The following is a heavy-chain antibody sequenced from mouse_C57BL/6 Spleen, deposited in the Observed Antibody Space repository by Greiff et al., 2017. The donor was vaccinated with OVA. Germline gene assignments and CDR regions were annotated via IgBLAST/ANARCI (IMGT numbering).Heavy chain of an antibody. CDR2: IDPTDGGT. V-gene: IGHV1-72*01. CDR1: GYTFTSYW. Sequence: VQLQQPGAELVKPGASVKLSCKASGYTFTSYWMHWVKQRPGRGLEWIGRIDPTDGGTKYNEKFKGKATLTVDKPSSTAYMQLSSLTSEDSAVYYCARGDGYYDYFDYWGQGTTLTVSS. CDR3: ARGDGYYDYFDY. J-gene: IGHJ2*01. D-gene: IGHD2-3*01.